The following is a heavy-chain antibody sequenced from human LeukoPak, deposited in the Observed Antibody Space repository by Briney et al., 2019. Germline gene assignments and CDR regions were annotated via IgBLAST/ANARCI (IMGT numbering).Heavy chain of an antibody. Sequence: GGALRLSCAASVLTFSSYAMSWVRQAPGKGLEWVSAISGSGGSTHYADSVKGRFTISRDNSKNTLYLQMNSLRAEDTAVYYCAKGVARGSGLYYYYGMDVWGQGTTVTVSS. V-gene: IGHV3-23*01. D-gene: IGHD3-10*01. CDR3: AKGVARGSGLYYYYGMDV. CDR2: ISGSGGST. CDR1: VLTFSSYA. J-gene: IGHJ6*02.